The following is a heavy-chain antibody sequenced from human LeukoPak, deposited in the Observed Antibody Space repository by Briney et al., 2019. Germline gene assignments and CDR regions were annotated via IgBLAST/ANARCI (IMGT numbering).Heavy chain of an antibody. D-gene: IGHD6-19*01. CDR1: GFTFSSYA. CDR3: AKGLVYSSGWYLHY. J-gene: IGHJ4*02. Sequence: GGSLRLSCAASGFTFSSYAMSWVRQAPGKGLEWVSAISGSGGSTYSADSVKGRFTTSRDNSKNTLYLQTNSLRAEDTAVYYCAKGLVYSSGWYLHYWGQGTLVTVSS. CDR2: ISGSGGST. V-gene: IGHV3-23*01.